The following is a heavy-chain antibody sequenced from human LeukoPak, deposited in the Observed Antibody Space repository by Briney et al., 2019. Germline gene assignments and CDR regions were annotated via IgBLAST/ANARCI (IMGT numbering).Heavy chain of an antibody. J-gene: IGHJ4*02. CDR3: ARLSYYDFWSRIGDIDY. CDR2: IYYSGST. CDR1: GGSISSSSYY. D-gene: IGHD3-3*01. V-gene: IGHV4-39*01. Sequence: SGTLSFTCTVSGGSISSSSYYWGWIRQPPGKGLEWIGSIYYSGSTYYNPSLKSRVTISVDTSKNQFSLKLSSVTAADTAVYYCARLSYYDFWSRIGDIDYWGQGTLVTVSS.